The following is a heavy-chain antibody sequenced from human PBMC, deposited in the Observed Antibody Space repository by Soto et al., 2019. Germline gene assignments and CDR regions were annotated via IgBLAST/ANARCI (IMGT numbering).Heavy chain of an antibody. CDR3: TRRPYRSTSGGIDY. J-gene: IGHJ4*02. Sequence: SETLSLTCAVPGASIASDHWWTWIRQPPGKGLEWIAEVRHTGSTEYSPSLRSRVTISVDKSKNQISLKVSSVTAADTAVYYCTRRPYRSTSGGIDYWGQGTLVT. CDR1: GASIASDHW. CDR2: VRHTGST. D-gene: IGHD2-15*01. V-gene: IGHV4-4*02.